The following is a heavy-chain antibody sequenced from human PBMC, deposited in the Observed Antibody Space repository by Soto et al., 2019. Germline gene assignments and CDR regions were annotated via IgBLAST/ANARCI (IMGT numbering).Heavy chain of an antibody. CDR3: ARLGVRVWYDAFDI. CDR1: GGSISDSY. CDR2: IYYSGST. V-gene: IGHV4-59*01. Sequence: QVQLQESGPGLVKPSETLSLTCTVAGGSISDSYWSWIRQPPGKGLEWIGYIYYSGSTNYNPSPKTRVTMSVDTSKNQFSLRLSSVTAADTAVYYCARLGVRVWYDAFDIWGQGTMVTVSS. J-gene: IGHJ3*02. D-gene: IGHD2-8*01.